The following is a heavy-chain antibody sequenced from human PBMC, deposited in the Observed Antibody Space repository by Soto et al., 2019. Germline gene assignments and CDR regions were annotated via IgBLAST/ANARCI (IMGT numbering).Heavy chain of an antibody. CDR1: GYTFSVNG. Sequence: QVHLVQSGAEVKQPGASVKVSCKTSGYTFSVNGISWVRQAPGQGLEWMGWISANSGNTNYAQKFQGRVTLTTEASTTTAYMELTSLTSDDTAVYYCARDRNYGLDNWGQGTLVTVSS. J-gene: IGHJ4*02. CDR3: ARDRNYGLDN. D-gene: IGHD1-7*01. V-gene: IGHV1-18*01. CDR2: ISANSGNT.